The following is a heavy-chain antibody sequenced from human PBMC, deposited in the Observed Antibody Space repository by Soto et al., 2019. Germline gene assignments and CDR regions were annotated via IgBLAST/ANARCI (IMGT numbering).Heavy chain of an antibody. J-gene: IGHJ6*02. Sequence: GGSLRLSCAASGFTFSSYSMNWVRQAPGKGLEWVSSISSSSSYIYYADSVKGRFTISRDNAKNSLYLQMNSLRAEDTAVHYCARDFMSSSWLPYYYYYGMDVWGQGTTVTVSS. CDR1: GFTFSSYS. D-gene: IGHD6-13*01. CDR2: ISSSSSYI. V-gene: IGHV3-21*01. CDR3: ARDFMSSSWLPYYYYYGMDV.